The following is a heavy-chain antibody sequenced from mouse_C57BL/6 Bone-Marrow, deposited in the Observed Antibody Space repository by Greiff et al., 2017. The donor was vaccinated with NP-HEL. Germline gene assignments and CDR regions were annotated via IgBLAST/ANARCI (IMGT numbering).Heavy chain of an antibody. D-gene: IGHD1-1*01. CDR3: ARGGDYYGSYWYFDV. Sequence: VQLQQSGAELVRPGASVKLSCKASGYTFTDYYINWVKQRPGQGLEWIARIYPGSGNTYYNEKFKGKATLTAEKSSSTAYMQLSSLTSEDSAVYFCARGGDYYGSYWYFDVWGTGTTVTVSS. V-gene: IGHV1-76*01. CDR2: IYPGSGNT. CDR1: GYTFTDYY. J-gene: IGHJ1*03.